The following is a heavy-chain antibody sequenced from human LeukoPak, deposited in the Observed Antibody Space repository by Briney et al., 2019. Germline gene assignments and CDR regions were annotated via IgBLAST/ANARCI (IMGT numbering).Heavy chain of an antibody. CDR2: FYTGGST. J-gene: IGHJ4*02. D-gene: IGHD2-15*01. Sequence: SETLSLTCTVSGASLSSYFWSWIRQPAGKGLEWIGRFYTGGSTHFNTSLKSRLTMSANTSTKQFSLRLRSVTAADTAVYYCARETSRGLDHWGQGTLVTVSS. V-gene: IGHV4-4*07. CDR1: GASLSSYF. CDR3: ARETSRGLDH.